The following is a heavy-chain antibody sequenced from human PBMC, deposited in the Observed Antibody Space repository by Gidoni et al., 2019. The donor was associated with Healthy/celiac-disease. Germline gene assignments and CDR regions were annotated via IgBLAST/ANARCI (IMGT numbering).Heavy chain of an antibody. CDR2: IIPIFGTA. CDR3: ARGGFGGFGEPSEAFDI. CDR1: GGTFSSYA. D-gene: IGHD3-10*01. J-gene: IGHJ3*02. V-gene: IGHV1-69*01. Sequence: QVQLVQSGAEVKKPGSSVKVSCKASGGTFSSYAISWVRQAPGQGLEWMGGIIPIFGTANYAQKFQGRVTITADESTSTAYMELSSLRSEDTAVYYCARGGFGGFGEPSEAFDIWGQGTMVTVSS.